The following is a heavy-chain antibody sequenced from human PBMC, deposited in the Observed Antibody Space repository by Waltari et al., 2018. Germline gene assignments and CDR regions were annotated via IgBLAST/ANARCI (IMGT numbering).Heavy chain of an antibody. V-gene: IGHV3-49*04. J-gene: IGHJ6*02. D-gene: IGHD4-17*01. CDR3: TRDTSTVEPTYYYYYGMDV. Sequence: RLSCTASGFTFGDYAMSWVRQAPGKGLEWVGFIRSKAYGGTTEYAASVKGRFTNARDDSKSIAYLQMNSLKTEDTAVYYCTRDTSTVEPTYYYYYGMDVWGQGTTVTVSS. CDR1: GFTFGDYA. CDR2: IRSKAYGGTT.